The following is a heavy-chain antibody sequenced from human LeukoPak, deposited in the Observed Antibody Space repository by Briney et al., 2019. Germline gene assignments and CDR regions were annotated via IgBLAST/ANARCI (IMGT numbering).Heavy chain of an antibody. D-gene: IGHD6-13*01. Sequence: GASVKVSCKASGYTFTGYYMHWVRQAPGQGLEWMGWINPNSGGTNYAQKLQGRVTMTRDTSISTAYMELSRLRSDDTAVYYCATPIAAAGVYYFDYWGQGTLVTVSS. J-gene: IGHJ4*02. CDR1: GYTFTGYY. V-gene: IGHV1-2*02. CDR3: ATPIAAAGVYYFDY. CDR2: INPNSGGT.